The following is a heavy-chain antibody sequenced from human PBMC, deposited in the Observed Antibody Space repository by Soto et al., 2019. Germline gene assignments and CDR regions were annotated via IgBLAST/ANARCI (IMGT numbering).Heavy chain of an antibody. Sequence: EVQLLESGGGLVQPGGSLRLSCAASGFTFSSYAMSWVRQAPGKGLEWVSAISGSGGSTYYADSVKGRFTISRDNSKNTLYLQMNSLRAEDTAVYYCAILPDYGDYVQHRGAGMDVWGQGTTVTVSS. CDR2: ISGSGGST. D-gene: IGHD4-17*01. CDR3: AILPDYGDYVQHRGAGMDV. V-gene: IGHV3-23*01. CDR1: GFTFSSYA. J-gene: IGHJ6*02.